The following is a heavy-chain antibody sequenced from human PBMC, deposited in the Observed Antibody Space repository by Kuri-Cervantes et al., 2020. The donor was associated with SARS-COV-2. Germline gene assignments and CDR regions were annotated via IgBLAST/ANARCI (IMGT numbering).Heavy chain of an antibody. Sequence: ASVKVSCKASGYTFASYGISWVRQAPGQGLEWMGWINGYNDNTKYAQKPQGRVTMTTDTSTSTAYMELRSLRSDDTAVYYCARGIVVVVAAMGYFDYWGQGTLVTVSS. J-gene: IGHJ4*02. CDR3: ARGIVVVVAAMGYFDY. CDR1: GYTFASYG. V-gene: IGHV1-18*01. D-gene: IGHD2-15*01. CDR2: INGYNDNT.